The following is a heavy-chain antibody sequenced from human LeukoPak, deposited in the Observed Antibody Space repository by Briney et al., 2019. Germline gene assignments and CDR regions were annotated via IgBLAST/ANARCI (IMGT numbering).Heavy chain of an antibody. CDR3: ARDGPDYYDSSGYYYGDAFDI. D-gene: IGHD3-22*01. Sequence: GASVKVSCKASGYTFTSYGISWVRQAPGQGLEWMGWISAYNGNTNYAQKLQGRVTMTTDTSTSTAYMELRSLRSDDTAVYYCARDGPDYYDSSGYYYGDAFDIRGQGTMVTVSS. V-gene: IGHV1-18*01. CDR1: GYTFTSYG. CDR2: ISAYNGNT. J-gene: IGHJ3*02.